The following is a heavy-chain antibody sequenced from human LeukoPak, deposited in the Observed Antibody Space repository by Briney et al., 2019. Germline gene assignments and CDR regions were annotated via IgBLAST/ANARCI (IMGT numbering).Heavy chain of an antibody. D-gene: IGHD2-21*01. J-gene: IGHJ6*03. V-gene: IGHV3-7*01. Sequence: GGSLRLSCAASGFTFTEYWMTWVRQAPGQRLEWVANIRQDGSEVYYVDSVEGRFTISRDNTKNSVYLQMNSLGVEDTAVYYCAREAYCGGPSCFAVSYMDVWGEGTTVTVSS. CDR3: AREAYCGGPSCFAVSYMDV. CDR2: IRQDGSEV. CDR1: GFTFTEYW.